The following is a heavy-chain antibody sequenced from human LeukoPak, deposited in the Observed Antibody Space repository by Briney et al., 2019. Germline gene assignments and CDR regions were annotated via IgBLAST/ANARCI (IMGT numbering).Heavy chain of an antibody. CDR2: ISYDGSNK. CDR3: AKDLCSTVVTPLCWYFDL. Sequence: PGGSLRLSCAASGFTFSSYGMHWVRQAPGKGLEWVAVISYDGSNKYYADFVKGRFTISRDNSNNTLYLQMNSLRAEDTAVYYCAKDLCSTVVTPLCWYFDLWGRGTLVTVSS. V-gene: IGHV3-30*18. J-gene: IGHJ2*01. CDR1: GFTFSSYG. D-gene: IGHD4-23*01.